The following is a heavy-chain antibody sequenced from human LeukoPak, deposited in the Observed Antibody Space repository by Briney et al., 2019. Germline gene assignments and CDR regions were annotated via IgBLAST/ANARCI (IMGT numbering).Heavy chain of an antibody. CDR1: GFTFSSYG. J-gene: IGHJ4*02. CDR2: IWYDGSNK. Sequence: GGSLRLSCAASGFTFSSYGMHWVRQAPGKRLEWVAVIWYDGSNKYYADSVKGRFTISRDNSKNTLYLQMNSLRAEDTAVYYCATEEPNYGDYAGYWGQGTLVTVSS. V-gene: IGHV3-33*01. D-gene: IGHD4-17*01. CDR3: ATEEPNYGDYAGY.